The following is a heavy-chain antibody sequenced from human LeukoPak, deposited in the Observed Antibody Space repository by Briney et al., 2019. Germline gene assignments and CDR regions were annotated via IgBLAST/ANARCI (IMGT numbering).Heavy chain of an antibody. Sequence: PSETLSLTCTVSGGSVSSGSYYWSWIRQPPGKGLEWIGYIYYSGSTNYNPSLKSRVTISVDTSKNQFSLKLSSVTAADTAVYYCSGQVSYYYGMDVWGKGTTVTVSS. CDR1: GGSVSSGSYY. V-gene: IGHV4-61*01. J-gene: IGHJ6*04. CDR2: IYYSGST. CDR3: SGQVSYYYGMDV.